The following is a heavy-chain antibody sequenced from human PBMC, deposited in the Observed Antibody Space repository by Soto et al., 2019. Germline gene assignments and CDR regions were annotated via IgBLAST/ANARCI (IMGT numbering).Heavy chain of an antibody. J-gene: IGHJ4*02. D-gene: IGHD1-26*01. CDR1: GFSISDYW. CDR2: INEDGSEE. Sequence: EVQMVKSGGGLVQPGGSLRLSCAASGFSISDYWMSWVRQAPGKGLEWVGNINEDGSEENYVDSVKGRFTISRDNARNSLYLQMNSLRVEDTAVYYCCHTWVGGQGTLVTVSS. CDR3: CHTWV. V-gene: IGHV3-7*01.